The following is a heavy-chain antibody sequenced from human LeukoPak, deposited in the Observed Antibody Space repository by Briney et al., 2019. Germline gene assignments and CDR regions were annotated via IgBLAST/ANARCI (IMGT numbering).Heavy chain of an antibody. D-gene: IGHD3-10*01. CDR3: ARGRWFGDLYFDY. Sequence: GGSLRLSCVDSGFTVSSNYMSWVRQAPGKGLERVSVIYSGGSTYYGDSVKGRFTISRDNSKNTLYLQMNSLRAEDTAVYYCARGRWFGDLYFDYWGQGTLVTVSS. CDR1: GFTVSSNY. J-gene: IGHJ4*02. CDR2: IYSGGST. V-gene: IGHV3-66*01.